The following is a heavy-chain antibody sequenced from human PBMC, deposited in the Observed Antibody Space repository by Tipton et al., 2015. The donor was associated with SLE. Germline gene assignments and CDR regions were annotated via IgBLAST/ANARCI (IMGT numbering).Heavy chain of an antibody. D-gene: IGHD7-27*01. Sequence: LRLSCTATGDSVTSSGYYWSWIRQHPGKALEWIGFISYDGRTKYNPSLKSRVTISLDTSKTQFFLTLSSVTAADTAVYFCARGPNWGLDDAFDIWGQGTMVSVSS. V-gene: IGHV4-31*02. J-gene: IGHJ3*02. CDR1: GDSVTSSGYY. CDR3: ARGPNWGLDDAFDI. CDR2: ISYDGRT.